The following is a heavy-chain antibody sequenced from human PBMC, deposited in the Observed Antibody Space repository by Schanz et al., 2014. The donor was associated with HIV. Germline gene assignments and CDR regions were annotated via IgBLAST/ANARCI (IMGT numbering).Heavy chain of an antibody. Sequence: QVQLVESGGGVVQPGRSLRLSCAASGFDFRTYAMHWVRQTPGKGLEWVAVISSDGKYDFYADSVQGRLTISRANSRNTLYLQINNPRMEDTAVYYCAKVDATSLLRGDPLVGYFDCWGQGTLVTVSS. CDR1: GFDFRTYA. J-gene: IGHJ4*02. D-gene: IGHD2-2*01. CDR2: ISSDGKYD. CDR3: AKVDATSLLRGDPLVGYFDC. V-gene: IGHV3-30*18.